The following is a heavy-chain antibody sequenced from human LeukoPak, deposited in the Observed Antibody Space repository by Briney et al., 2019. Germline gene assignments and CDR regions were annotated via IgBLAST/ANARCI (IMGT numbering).Heavy chain of an antibody. CDR1: GFMFSTYW. J-gene: IGHJ4*02. D-gene: IGHD2-15*01. CDR2: IKPDGSET. V-gene: IGHV3-7*01. CDR3: GGFGYEAAIDL. Sequence: GGSLRLSCAASGFMFSTYWMTWVRQAPGKGLEFAANIKPDGSETYYVDSVKGRFTISRDNTKNLVFLQMKSLRGEDAAVYHCGGFGYEAAIDLWGQGTLVTVSS.